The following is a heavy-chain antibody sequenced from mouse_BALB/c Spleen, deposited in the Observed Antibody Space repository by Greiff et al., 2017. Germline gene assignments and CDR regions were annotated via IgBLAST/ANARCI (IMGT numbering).Heavy chain of an antibody. CDR1: GFTFSSFG. CDR2: ISSGSSTI. J-gene: IGHJ4*01. Sequence: EVQVVESGGGLVQPGGSRKLSCAASGFTFSSFGMHWVRQAPEKGLEWVAYISSGSSTIYYADTVKGRFTISRDNPKNTLFLQMTSLRSEDTAMYYCARSGYGNYPYAMDYWGQGTSVTVSS. D-gene: IGHD2-10*02. V-gene: IGHV5-17*02. CDR3: ARSGYGNYPYAMDY.